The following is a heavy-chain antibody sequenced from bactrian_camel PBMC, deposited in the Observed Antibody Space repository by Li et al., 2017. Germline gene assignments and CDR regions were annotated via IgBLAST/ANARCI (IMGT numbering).Heavy chain of an antibody. D-gene: IGHD6*01. J-gene: IGHJ4*01. CDR1: DYTFSSGC. Sequence: VQLVESGGGSVQPGGSLRLSCVASDYTFSSGCMGWFRRLPGQEREGVAAIAGDGRTNSADSVKGRFTISRDGAKNIIVLRMDSLEPEDTATYYCAADWETDEPSLVEREYYYWGQGTKVTVSS. CDR3: AADWETDEPSLVEREYYY. V-gene: IGHV3S53*01. CDR2: IAGDGRT.